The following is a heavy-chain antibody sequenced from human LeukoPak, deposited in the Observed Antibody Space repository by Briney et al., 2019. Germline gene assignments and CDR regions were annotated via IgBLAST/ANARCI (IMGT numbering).Heavy chain of an antibody. V-gene: IGHV4-34*01. D-gene: IGHD4-17*01. J-gene: IGHJ5*02. CDR3: ARIGTVTTRPNREP. CDR2: INHSGST. Sequence: SEALSLTCAVYGGSFSGYYWSWIRQPPGKGLEWIGEINHSGSTNYNPSLKSRVTISVDTSKNQFSLKLSSVTAADTAVYYCARIGTVTTRPNREPWGQGTLVTVSS. CDR1: GGSFSGYY.